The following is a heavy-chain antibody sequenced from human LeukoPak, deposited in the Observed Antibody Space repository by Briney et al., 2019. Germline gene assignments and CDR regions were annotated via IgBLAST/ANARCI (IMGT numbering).Heavy chain of an antibody. CDR2: IRSKAYGGTT. V-gene: IGHV3-49*04. CDR1: GFTFSSHW. Sequence: PGGSLRLSCTVSGFTFSSHWMSWVRQAPGKGLEWVGFIRSKAYGGTTEYAASVKGRFTISRDDSKSIAYLQMNSLKTEDTAVYYCARDPGYSYGYDYWGQGTLVTVSS. CDR3: ARDPGYSYGYDY. J-gene: IGHJ4*02. D-gene: IGHD5-18*01.